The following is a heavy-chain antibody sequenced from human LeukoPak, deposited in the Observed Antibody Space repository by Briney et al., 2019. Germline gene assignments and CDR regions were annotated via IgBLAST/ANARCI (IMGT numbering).Heavy chain of an antibody. CDR1: GFTVSSNY. Sequence: PGGSLRLSCAASGFTVSSNYMSWVRQAPGKGLEWVSVIYSGGSTYYADSVKGRFTISRDNSKNALYLQMNSLRAEDTAVYYCARAYSSSIATSRRYFDYWGQGTLVTVSS. J-gene: IGHJ4*02. CDR3: ARAYSSSIATSRRYFDY. V-gene: IGHV3-66*01. D-gene: IGHD6-6*01. CDR2: IYSGGST.